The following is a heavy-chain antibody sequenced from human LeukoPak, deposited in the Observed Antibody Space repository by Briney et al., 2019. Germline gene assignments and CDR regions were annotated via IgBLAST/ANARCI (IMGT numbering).Heavy chain of an antibody. J-gene: IGHJ4*02. CDR3: AKDSSLMGYGDCDDYFDY. V-gene: IGHV3-23*01. D-gene: IGHD4-17*01. CDR2: ISGSGGST. Sequence: GGSLRLSCAASGFTFSSYAMSWVLQAPGKGLEWVSAISGSGGSTYYADSVKGRFTISRDNSKNTLYLQMNSLRAEDTAVYYCAKDSSLMGYGDCDDYFDYWRQGTLVTVSS. CDR1: GFTFSSYA.